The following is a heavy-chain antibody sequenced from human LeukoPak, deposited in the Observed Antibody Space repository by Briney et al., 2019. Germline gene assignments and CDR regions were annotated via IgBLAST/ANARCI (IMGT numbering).Heavy chain of an antibody. J-gene: IGHJ6*03. D-gene: IGHD2-15*01. CDR3: ARGIRYSYYYYDMDA. Sequence: PSETLCLTCTVSGGSISSYYWSWIRQPAGKGLEWIGRIYTSGSTNYNPSPKSRVTMSVDTSKNQFSLKLSSVTAADTAVYYCARGIRYSYYYYDMDACGKGDTVTISS. V-gene: IGHV4-4*07. CDR2: IYTSGST. CDR1: GGSISSYY.